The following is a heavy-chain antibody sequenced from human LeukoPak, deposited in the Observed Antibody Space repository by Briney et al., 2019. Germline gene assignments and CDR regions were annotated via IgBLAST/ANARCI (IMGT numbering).Heavy chain of an antibody. CDR2: IWPDASKK. V-gene: IGHV3-30*02. Sequence: GGSLRLSCAVSGFTFSNFGMHWVRQAPGKGLEWVAVIWPDASKKYYADSVKGRFTISRDNSKNTLYLQMNSLRAEDTAVYYCAKDLLYSDVWGSYRPNPLDYWGQGTLVTVSS. CDR3: AKDLLYSDVWGSYRPNPLDY. D-gene: IGHD3-16*02. CDR1: GFTFSNFG. J-gene: IGHJ4*02.